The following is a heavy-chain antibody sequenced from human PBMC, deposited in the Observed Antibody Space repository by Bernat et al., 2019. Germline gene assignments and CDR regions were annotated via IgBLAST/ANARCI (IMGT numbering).Heavy chain of an antibody. V-gene: IGHV4-39*01. Sequence: QLHLQESGPGLVKASETLSLTCTVSGASISSTSYYWGWIRQPPGKGLEWIGTMYNGGSTYYNPSLKSRVTISVDTSKSQFSLKLSSVTAADTAVYYCALEWGYCSGGSCPYYFDYWGQGTLVTVSS. CDR1: GASISSTSYY. J-gene: IGHJ4*02. CDR3: ALEWGYCSGGSCPYYFDY. D-gene: IGHD2-15*01. CDR2: MYNGGST.